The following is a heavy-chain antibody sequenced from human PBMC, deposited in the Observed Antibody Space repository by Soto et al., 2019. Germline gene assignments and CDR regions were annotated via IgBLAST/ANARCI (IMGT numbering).Heavy chain of an antibody. J-gene: IGHJ4*02. CDR3: ATEPIYYNDGSGYYPLGH. CDR1: GYSFATYG. D-gene: IGHD3-22*01. Sequence: ASVKVSCKASGYSFATYGFSWVRQAPGQGLECVGWISAHNGDTHYSQKFQGRVTLTTDTSTNTGYMELRSPTSDDTAVYFCATEPIYYNDGSGYYPLGHWGQGTLVTVS. V-gene: IGHV1-18*04. CDR2: ISAHNGDT.